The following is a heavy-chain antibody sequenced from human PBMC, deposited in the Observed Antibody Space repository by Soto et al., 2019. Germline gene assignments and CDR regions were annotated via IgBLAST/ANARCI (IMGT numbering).Heavy chain of an antibody. V-gene: IGHV3-11*01. CDR3: ARDLGYYDSSGYFDY. CDR2: ISNSDSII. D-gene: IGHD3-22*01. CDR1: GFTFSDYY. Sequence: PGGSLRLSCAASGFTFSDYYMSWIRRAPGQGLEWVSYISNSDSIIYYSDSVKGRFIISRDNAKNSLYLQMNSLRAEDTAVYYCARDLGYYDSSGYFDYWGQGTLVTVSS. J-gene: IGHJ4*02.